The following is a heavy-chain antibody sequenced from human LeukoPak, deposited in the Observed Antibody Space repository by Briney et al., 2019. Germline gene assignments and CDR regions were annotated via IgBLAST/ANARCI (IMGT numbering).Heavy chain of an antibody. CDR2: ISSSSSYT. Sequence: GGSLRLSCAASGFTFSDYYMSWIRQAPGEGLEWISCISSSSSYTNYADSVKGRFTISRDNARNSLYLQMNSLRVEDTAVYYCAINGNYHDSSGYYYELDYWGQGTLVTVSS. D-gene: IGHD3-22*01. CDR1: GFTFSDYY. J-gene: IGHJ4*02. CDR3: AINGNYHDSSGYYYELDY. V-gene: IGHV3-11*06.